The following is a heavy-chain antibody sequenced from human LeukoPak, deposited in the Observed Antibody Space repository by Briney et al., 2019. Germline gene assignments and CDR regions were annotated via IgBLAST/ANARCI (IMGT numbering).Heavy chain of an antibody. CDR3: ATGSYYGMDV. D-gene: IGHD3-10*01. V-gene: IGHV4-61*01. J-gene: IGHJ6*02. CDR1: GGSVSSGNFY. Sequence: SETLSLTCTVSGGSVSSGNFYWSWIRQPPGKGLEWIGYIYYSGSTNYNPSFKSRVTISVDTSKNQFSLKLSSVTAADTAVYYCATGSYYGMDVWGQGTTVTVSS. CDR2: IYYSGST.